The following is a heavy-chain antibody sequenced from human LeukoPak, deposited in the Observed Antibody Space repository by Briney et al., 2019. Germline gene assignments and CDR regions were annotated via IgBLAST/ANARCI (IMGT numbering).Heavy chain of an antibody. CDR1: GLTVSNNY. D-gene: IGHD3-10*01. CDR2: IYGGGST. J-gene: IGHJ2*01. CDR3: ARSNYGDWHFDL. V-gene: IGHV3-53*01. Sequence: PGGSLRLSCAASGLTVSNNYMSWVRQAPGKGLEWVSVIYGGGSTFYADSVQGRFTISRDNSKSTLYLQMNSLRVEDTAFYYCARSNYGDWHFDLWGRGTLVTVSS.